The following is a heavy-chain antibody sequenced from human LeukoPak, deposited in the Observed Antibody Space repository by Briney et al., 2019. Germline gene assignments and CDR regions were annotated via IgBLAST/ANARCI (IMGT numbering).Heavy chain of an antibody. CDR2: TNQDGSQK. J-gene: IGHJ4*02. Sequence: GGSLRLSCAASGFSFSNYWMTWARQAPGKGLEWVANTNQDGSQKNYLDSVRGRFTISRDNAESSLYLQMNSLRVDDTAVYFCLGSASYTHWGQGTLVTVSS. D-gene: IGHD3-10*01. CDR1: GFSFSNYW. V-gene: IGHV3-7*01. CDR3: LGSASYTH.